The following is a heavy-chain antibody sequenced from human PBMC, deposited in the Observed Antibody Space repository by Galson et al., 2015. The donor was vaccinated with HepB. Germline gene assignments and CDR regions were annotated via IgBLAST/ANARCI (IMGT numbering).Heavy chain of an antibody. CDR1: GFTFSSYA. V-gene: IGHV3-23*01. D-gene: IGHD5-18*01. CDR2: ISGSGSST. CDR3: ARDRGYSYGPFDY. Sequence: SLRLSCAASGFTFSSYAMSWVRQAPGKGLEWVSTISGSGSSTDYADSVKGRFTISRDSSTNTLYLQMNSLRAEDTAVYYCARDRGYSYGPFDYWGQGTLVTVSS. J-gene: IGHJ4*02.